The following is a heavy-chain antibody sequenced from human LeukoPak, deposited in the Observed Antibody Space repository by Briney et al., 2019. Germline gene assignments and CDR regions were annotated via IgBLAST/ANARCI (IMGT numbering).Heavy chain of an antibody. Sequence: GGSLRLSCAASGVSVSSNFMIWVRQAPGKGLEWVSLIYSGGETSYADSVKGRFSISRDNSKNTLYLQMNSLRIEDTAVYYCTRDPPAVAINTYAWGQGTLVTVSS. CDR3: TRDPPAVAINTYA. D-gene: IGHD6-13*01. CDR2: IYSGGET. V-gene: IGHV3-66*01. CDR1: GVSVSSNF. J-gene: IGHJ5*02.